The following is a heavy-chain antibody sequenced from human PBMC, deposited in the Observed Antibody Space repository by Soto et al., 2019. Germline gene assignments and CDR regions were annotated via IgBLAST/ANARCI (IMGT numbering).Heavy chain of an antibody. CDR3: ASGRPSTDCSSGVCYPVAGYFYRDV. V-gene: IGHV4-59*08. CDR2: THYSGVA. J-gene: IGHJ6*03. CDR1: GGSFNDYY. D-gene: IGHD2-8*01. Sequence: QVQLHESGPGLVKPSETLSLTCTVSGGSFNDYYWSWIRQPPGQGLEWVGYTHYSGVAIYSPSLRSRVIMSVDTFKKQIFLTLNSVTAADTAVYYCASGRPSTDCSSGVCYPVAGYFYRDVWGKGTVVTVSS.